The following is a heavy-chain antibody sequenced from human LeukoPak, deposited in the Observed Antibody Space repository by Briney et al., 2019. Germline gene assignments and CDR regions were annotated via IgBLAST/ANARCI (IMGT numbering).Heavy chain of an antibody. CDR2: INHSGST. CDR3: ARGHSVGAYDY. J-gene: IGHJ4*02. V-gene: IGHV4-34*01. Sequence: SETLSLTCAVYGGSFSGYYWSWIRQPPGKGLEWTGEINHSGSTNYNPSLKSRVTISVDTSKNQFSLKLSSVTAADTAVYYCARGHSVGAYDYWGQGTLVTVSS. CDR1: GGSFSGYY. D-gene: IGHD1-26*01.